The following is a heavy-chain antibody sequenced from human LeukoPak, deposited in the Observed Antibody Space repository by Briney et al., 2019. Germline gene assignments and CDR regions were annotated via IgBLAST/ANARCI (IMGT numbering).Heavy chain of an antibody. D-gene: IGHD1-26*01. J-gene: IGHJ4*02. CDR2: INQSGST. CDR1: GGSFSDYY. V-gene: IGHV4-34*01. Sequence: SEALSLTCAVFGGSFSDYYWSWIRQPPGKGLEWIGEINQSGSTNYNPSLKSRVTISVDTSKIQSSLKLSSVTAADTAVYYCARGVEGYSASLIFDYWGQGTLVTVSS. CDR3: ARGVEGYSASLIFDY.